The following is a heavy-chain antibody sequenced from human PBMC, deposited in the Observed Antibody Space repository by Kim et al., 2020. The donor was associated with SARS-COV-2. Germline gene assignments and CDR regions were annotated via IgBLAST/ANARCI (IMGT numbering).Heavy chain of an antibody. J-gene: IGHJ6*02. CDR3: ARLVPAAISAPSYYYYYYGMDV. D-gene: IGHD2-2*01. Sequence: SVKVSCKASGGTFSSYAISWVRQAPGQGLEWMGGIIPIFGTANYAQKFQGRVTITADESTSTAYMELSSLRSEDTAVYYCARLVPAAISAPSYYYYYYGMDVWGQGTTVTVSS. CDR2: IIPIFGTA. V-gene: IGHV1-69*13. CDR1: GGTFSSYA.